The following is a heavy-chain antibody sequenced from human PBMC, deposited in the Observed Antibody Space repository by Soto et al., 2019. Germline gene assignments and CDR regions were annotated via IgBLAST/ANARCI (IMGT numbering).Heavy chain of an antibody. V-gene: IGHV1-18*01. CDR3: ARVTYFDS. Sequence: QVQLVQSGAEVKKPGASVKVSCKASGYTLNTYGITWVRQAPGQGLEWMGWISANNDHTNYPQKLQGRVTMTTDTFTNTAYMEPRSLRPDVTAVNYGARVTYFDSWGPGTPVTVSS. CDR1: GYTLNTYG. CDR2: ISANNDHT. J-gene: IGHJ4*02.